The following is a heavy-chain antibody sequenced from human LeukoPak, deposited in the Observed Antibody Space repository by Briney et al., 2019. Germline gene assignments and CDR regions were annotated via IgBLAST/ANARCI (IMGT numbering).Heavy chain of an antibody. V-gene: IGHV3-23*01. J-gene: IGHJ4*02. CDR2: ISGGGHST. D-gene: IGHD3-9*01. Sequence: PGGSLRLSCAASGFTFSNYAMSWVRQAPGKGLEWVSGISGGGHSTNYADSVKGRFTISRDNSNNTLDLQMNSLRAEDTAVYYCAKDRYYDILIGSRYFDYWGQGTLVTVSS. CDR1: GFTFSNYA. CDR3: AKDRYYDILIGSRYFDY.